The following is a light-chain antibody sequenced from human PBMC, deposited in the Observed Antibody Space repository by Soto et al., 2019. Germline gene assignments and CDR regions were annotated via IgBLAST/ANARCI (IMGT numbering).Light chain of an antibody. Sequence: DIQMTQSPSSLSASVGDRVAITCRASQGISNYLAWYQQNPGKVPKLLIYAASTVQSGVPSRFSGSGSGTDFTLTISSLQPEDVETYYCQQYNSAPFTFGPGTKVDIK. J-gene: IGKJ3*01. CDR3: QQYNSAPFT. V-gene: IGKV1-27*01. CDR2: AAS. CDR1: QGISNY.